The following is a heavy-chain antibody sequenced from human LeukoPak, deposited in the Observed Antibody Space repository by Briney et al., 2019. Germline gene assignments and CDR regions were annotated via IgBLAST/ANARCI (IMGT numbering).Heavy chain of an antibody. CDR3: ARGSGSSWYGPDY. CDR2: INSDGRST. D-gene: IGHD6-13*01. CDR1: GFTFSSYW. Sequence: GGSLRLSCAASGFTFSSYWMHWVRQAPGKGLVWVSRINSDGRSTSYADSVKGRFTISRDNAKNTLYLQMNSLRAEDTAVYYCARGSGSSWYGPDYWGQGTLVTVSS. J-gene: IGHJ4*02. V-gene: IGHV3-74*01.